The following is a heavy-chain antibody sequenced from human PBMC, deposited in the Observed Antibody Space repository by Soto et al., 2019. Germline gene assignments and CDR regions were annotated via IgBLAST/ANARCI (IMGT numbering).Heavy chain of an antibody. CDR2: INHSGST. Sequence: SETLSLTCAVYGGSFSGYYWSWIRQPPGKGLEWIGEINHSGSTNYNPSLKGRVTISVDTSKNQFSLKLSSVTAADTAVYYCARDRRYTGSGSFFYYYYGMDVWGQGTTVTVS. J-gene: IGHJ6*02. D-gene: IGHD3-10*01. CDR3: ARDRRYTGSGSFFYYYYGMDV. CDR1: GGSFSGYY. V-gene: IGHV4-34*01.